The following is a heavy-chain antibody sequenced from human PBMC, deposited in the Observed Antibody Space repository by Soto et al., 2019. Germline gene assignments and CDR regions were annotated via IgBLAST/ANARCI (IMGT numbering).Heavy chain of an antibody. Sequence: GGSLRLSCAASGFTFSSYAMSWVRQAPGKGLEWVSAISGSGGSTYYADSVKGRFTISRDNSKNTLYLQMNSLRAEDTAVYYCAKPFASSTSCYSNWFDPWGQGTLVTVSS. CDR1: GFTFSSYA. D-gene: IGHD2-2*01. J-gene: IGHJ5*02. CDR2: ISGSGGST. V-gene: IGHV3-23*01. CDR3: AKPFASSTSCYSNWFDP.